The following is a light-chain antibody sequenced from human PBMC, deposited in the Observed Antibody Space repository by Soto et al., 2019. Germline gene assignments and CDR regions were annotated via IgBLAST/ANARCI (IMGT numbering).Light chain of an antibody. V-gene: IGKV1-39*01. Sequence: DIQMTQSPSSLSASVGDRVTITCRASQSISSYFNWYQQKSGKAPKLLIYAASSLQSGVPSRFSGSGSGTDFTLTISSLQPEDFATYYCQQSYSTPRTFGQGTKLEIK. CDR1: QSISSY. J-gene: IGKJ2*02. CDR3: QQSYSTPRT. CDR2: AAS.